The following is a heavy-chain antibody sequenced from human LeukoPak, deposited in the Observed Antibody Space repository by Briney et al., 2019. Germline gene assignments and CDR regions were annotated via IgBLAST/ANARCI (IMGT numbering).Heavy chain of an antibody. CDR1: GFTFSSYW. Sequence: GGSLRLSCAASGFTFSSYWMHWVRQAPGEGVVWVSRINSDGSSTRYADSEKGRFTISRDNTKNTLYLQMNSLRAEDTAVYYCARDLNDLLQNYRSTWYPADYWGQGTLVTVSS. V-gene: IGHV3-74*01. D-gene: IGHD6-13*01. J-gene: IGHJ4*02. CDR2: INSDGSST. CDR3: ARDLNDLLQNYRSTWYPADY.